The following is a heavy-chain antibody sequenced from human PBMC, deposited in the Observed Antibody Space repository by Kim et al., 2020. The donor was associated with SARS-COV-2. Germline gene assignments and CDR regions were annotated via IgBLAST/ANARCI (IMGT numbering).Heavy chain of an antibody. D-gene: IGHD3-22*01. CDR3: ARAPPHTMIVVATIDY. CDR2: ISAYNGNT. J-gene: IGHJ4*02. V-gene: IGHV1-18*04. CDR1: GYTFTSYG. Sequence: ASVKVSCKASGYTFTSYGISWVRQAPGQGLEWMGWISAYNGNTNYAQKLQGRVTMTTDTSTSTAYMELRSLRSDDTAVYYCARAPPHTMIVVATIDYWGQGTLVTVSS.